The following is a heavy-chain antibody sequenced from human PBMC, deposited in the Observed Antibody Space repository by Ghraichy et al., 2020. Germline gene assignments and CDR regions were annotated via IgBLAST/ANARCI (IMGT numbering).Heavy chain of an antibody. CDR2: ISAYTGNP. V-gene: IGHV1-18*04. D-gene: IGHD6-13*01. J-gene: IGHJ4*02. CDR1: GYTFSSYG. CDR3: ARVNLAAAGPDFDY. Sequence: ASVKVSCKASGYTFSSYGISWVRQAPGQGLEWMGWISAYTGNPNYAQNLQGRVTMTTDTSTTTAYMELRSLRSDDTAVYYCARVNLAAAGPDFDYWGQGTLVTVS.